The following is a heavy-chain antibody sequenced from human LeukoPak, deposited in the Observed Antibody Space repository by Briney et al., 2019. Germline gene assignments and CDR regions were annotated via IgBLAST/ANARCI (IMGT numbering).Heavy chain of an antibody. D-gene: IGHD4-11*01. CDR3: ARDDYTTTSNWLDP. V-gene: IGHV3-74*01. J-gene: IGHJ5*02. CDR2: ITGDGSDI. Sequence: PGGSLRLSCEASGFTLNKYWMHWVRQAPGKGLVWVPRITGDGSDIAYADSVKGRFTVSRDDAKNTLFLQMNSLRVEDTAIYYCARDDYTTTSNWLDPWGQGTLVTVSS. CDR1: GFTLNKYW.